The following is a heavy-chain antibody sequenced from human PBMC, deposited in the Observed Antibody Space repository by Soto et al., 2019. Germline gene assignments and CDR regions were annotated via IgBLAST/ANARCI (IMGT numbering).Heavy chain of an antibody. D-gene: IGHD5-12*01. V-gene: IGHV4-31*03. CDR2: IYYSGST. CDR1: GGSISSGGYY. CDR3: ARRWVRGYSGYDSRDWFDP. Sequence: SETLSLTCTVSGGSISSGGYYWSWIRQHPGKGLEWIGYIYYSGSTYYNPSLKSRVTISVDTSKNQFSLKLSSVTAADTAVYYCARRWVRGYSGYDSRDWFDPWGQGTLVTVSS. J-gene: IGHJ5*02.